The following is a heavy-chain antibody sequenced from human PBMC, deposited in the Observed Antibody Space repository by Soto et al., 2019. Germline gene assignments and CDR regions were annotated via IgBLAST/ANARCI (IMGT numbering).Heavy chain of an antibody. CDR3: ARPFYCSSTSCYSFFDN. Sequence: QVQLVQSGAEVKKPGASVKVSCKASGYTFTSYYMHWVRQAPGQGLEWMGTINPSGGSTTYAQKFHGRVTMTRDTSTSTVYMELSSLRSEDTAVYYCARPFYCSSTSCYSFFDNWGQGTLVTVSS. CDR1: GYTFTSYY. J-gene: IGHJ4*02. V-gene: IGHV1-46*01. D-gene: IGHD2-2*01. CDR2: INPSGGST.